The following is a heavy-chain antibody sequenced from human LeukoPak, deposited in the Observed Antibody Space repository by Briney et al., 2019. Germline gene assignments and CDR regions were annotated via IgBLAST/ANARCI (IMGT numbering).Heavy chain of an antibody. J-gene: IGHJ5*02. V-gene: IGHV4-39*01. CDR2: IYYSGST. Sequence: SETLSLTCTVSGGSISSGGYYWSWIRQHPGKGLEWIGSIYYSGSTYYNPSLKSRVTISVDTSKNQFSLKLSSVTAADTAVYYCARNFIRSSGWDPDWFDPWGQGTLVTVSS. CDR3: ARNFIRSSGWDPDWFDP. D-gene: IGHD6-19*01. CDR1: GGSISSGGYY.